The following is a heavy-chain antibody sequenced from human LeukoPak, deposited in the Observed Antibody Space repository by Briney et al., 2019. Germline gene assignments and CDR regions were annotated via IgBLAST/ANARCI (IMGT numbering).Heavy chain of an antibody. CDR2: IYYSGST. CDR3: ARAGDYGYYYGMDV. J-gene: IGHJ6*02. D-gene: IGHD4-17*01. Sequence: SETLSLTCTVSSGSISSGGYYWSWIRQHPGKGLEWIGYIYYSGSTYYNPSLKSRVTISVDTSKNQFSLKLSSVTAADTAVYYCARAGDYGYYYGMDVWGQGTTVTVSS. V-gene: IGHV4-31*03. CDR1: SGSISSGGYY.